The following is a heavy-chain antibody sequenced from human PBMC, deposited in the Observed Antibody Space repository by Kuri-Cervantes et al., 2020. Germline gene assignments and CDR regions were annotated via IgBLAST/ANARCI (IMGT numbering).Heavy chain of an antibody. CDR2: IYHSGST. CDR1: GVSINRNSWY. D-gene: IGHD5-18*01. CDR3: ATTEGGYSYGYNV. Sequence: SETLSLTCNVSGVSINRNSWYWSWIRQSAGKGLEWIGRIYHSGSTSYNPSFRSRVAISVGTSRNQFSLKLSSVTAADTAVYYCATTEGGYSYGYNVWGQGTTVTVSS. V-gene: IGHV4-61*02. J-gene: IGHJ6*02.